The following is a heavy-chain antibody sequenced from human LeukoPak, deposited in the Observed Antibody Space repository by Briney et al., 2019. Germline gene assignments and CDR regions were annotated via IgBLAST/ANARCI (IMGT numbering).Heavy chain of an antibody. CDR2: IYTSGST. CDR1: GGSISSYY. J-gene: IGHJ4*02. Sequence: SETLSLTCTVSGGSISSYYWSWIRQPAGKGLEWIGRIYTSGSTNYNPSLKSRVTMSVDTSKNQFSLKLSSVTAADTAVYYCARERHYYGSGTDSSRPDCWGQGTLVTVSS. V-gene: IGHV4-4*07. D-gene: IGHD3-10*01. CDR3: ARERHYYGSGTDSSRPDC.